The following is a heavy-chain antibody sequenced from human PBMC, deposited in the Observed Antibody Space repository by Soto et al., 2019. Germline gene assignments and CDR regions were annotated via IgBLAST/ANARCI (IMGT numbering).Heavy chain of an antibody. CDR1: GGSISSGGYY. CDR3: ARDSGSQDSSPAYFDY. Sequence: SETLSLTCTVSGGSISSGGYYWSWIRQHPGKGLEWIGYIYYSGSTYYNPSLKSRVTISVDTSKNQFSLKLSSVTAADTAVYYCARDSGSQDSSPAYFDYWGQGTLVTVSS. J-gene: IGHJ4*02. V-gene: IGHV4-31*03. CDR2: IYYSGST. D-gene: IGHD3-22*01.